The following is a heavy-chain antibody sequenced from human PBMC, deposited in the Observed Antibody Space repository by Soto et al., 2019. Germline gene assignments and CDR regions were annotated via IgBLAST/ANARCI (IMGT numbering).Heavy chain of an antibody. CDR3: AKALAFDWFRAHAFDI. V-gene: IGHV3-23*01. Sequence: EVQLLESGGGLVQPGGSLRLSCAASGFTFSSYAMSWVRQAPGKGLEWVSAISGSGGSTYYADSVKGRFTISRDNSKNTLYQQKTSMRAEDPAVYYGAKALAFDWFRAHAFDIWGQGTMVTVSS. J-gene: IGHJ3*02. CDR1: GFTFSSYA. D-gene: IGHD3-9*01. CDR2: ISGSGGST.